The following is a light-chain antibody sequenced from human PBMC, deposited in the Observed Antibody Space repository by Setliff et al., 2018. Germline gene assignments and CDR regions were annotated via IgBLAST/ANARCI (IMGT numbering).Light chain of an antibody. CDR1: RSNIGAGYD. V-gene: IGLV1-40*01. Sequence: QSVLTQPPSVSGAPGQRVTISCTGSRSNIGAGYDVHWYQQLPGTAPKLLIYGNINRPSGVSDRFSGSQSGTSASLAITGLQAEDGADYYCQSYDSSLRVVFGGGTKVTVL. CDR3: QSYDSSLRVV. J-gene: IGLJ3*02. CDR2: GNI.